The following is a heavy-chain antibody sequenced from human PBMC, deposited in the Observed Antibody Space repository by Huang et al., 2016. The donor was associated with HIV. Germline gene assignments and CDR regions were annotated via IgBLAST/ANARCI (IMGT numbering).Heavy chain of an antibody. D-gene: IGHD2-15*01. Sequence: QVHLVESGGGVVQPGGSLRLSCAASGFKLSGFGMHWVRQAPGKGLEWVVIISYDVRSQFYTDSVTGRFTISRDNSDNTLSLQMKGLRPDDTAVYYCAKESRWFSDFDHWGQGVLVSVSS. V-gene: IGHV3-30*18. CDR2: ISYDVRSQ. CDR1: GFKLSGFG. CDR3: AKESRWFSDFDH. J-gene: IGHJ4*02.